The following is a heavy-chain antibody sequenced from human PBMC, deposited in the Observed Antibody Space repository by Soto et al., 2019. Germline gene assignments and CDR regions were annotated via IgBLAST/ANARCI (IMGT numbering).Heavy chain of an antibody. CDR3: ATMGSY. CDR1: GFAFSKAW. CDR2: IKSNTDGGTT. Sequence: EVQLVESGGGLVKPGGSLRLSCAASGFAFSKAWMNWVRQAPGKGLVWVGHIKSNTDGGTTDYAAPVKGRFTISRDDSKNTLYLQMNSLKTEDTAMYYCATMGSYWGQGSLVTVSS. J-gene: IGHJ4*02. D-gene: IGHD3-10*01. V-gene: IGHV3-15*07.